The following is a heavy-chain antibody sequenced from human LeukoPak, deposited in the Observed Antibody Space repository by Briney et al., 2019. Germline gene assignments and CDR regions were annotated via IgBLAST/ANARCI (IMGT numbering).Heavy chain of an antibody. J-gene: IGHJ4*02. CDR2: ISSGGGRT. D-gene: IGHD6-13*01. CDR3: VKGRYSNSWYSSDY. Sequence: GGSLRLSCSASGFTFSSYAMHWVRRAPGKGLEYVSAISSGGGRTYYADSVRGRFTISRDNSKNTLYLQMSSLRAEDTAVYYCVKGRYSNSWYSSDYWGQGTLVTVSS. V-gene: IGHV3-64D*09. CDR1: GFTFSSYA.